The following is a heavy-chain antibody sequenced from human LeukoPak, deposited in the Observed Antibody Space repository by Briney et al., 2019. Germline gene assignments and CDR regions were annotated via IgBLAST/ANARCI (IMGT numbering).Heavy chain of an antibody. Sequence: AGGSLRLSCAASGFTFSSYSMNWVRQAPGKGLEWVSYISGSSSTIYYADSVKGRFTISRDNAKNSLYLQMNSLRAEDTAVYYCARARDGYSYGYDAFDVWGQGTVVTVSS. CDR2: ISGSSSTI. D-gene: IGHD5-18*01. CDR1: GFTFSSYS. J-gene: IGHJ3*01. CDR3: ARARDGYSYGYDAFDV. V-gene: IGHV3-48*01.